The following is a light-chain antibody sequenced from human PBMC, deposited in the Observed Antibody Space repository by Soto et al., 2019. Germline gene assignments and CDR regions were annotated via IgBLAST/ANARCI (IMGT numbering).Light chain of an antibody. CDR2: DAS. Sequence: EIVLTQSPATLSLSPGERAALSYRASQSVSSYLAWYQQKPGQAPRLLIYDASKRATGIPARFSGSGSGTDFTLTISSLEPEDFAVYFCQQRSNWPSTFGGGTRVDVK. J-gene: IGKJ4*01. V-gene: IGKV3-11*01. CDR1: QSVSSY. CDR3: QQRSNWPST.